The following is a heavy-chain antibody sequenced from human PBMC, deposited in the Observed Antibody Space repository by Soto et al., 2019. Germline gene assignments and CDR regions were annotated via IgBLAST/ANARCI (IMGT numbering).Heavy chain of an antibody. D-gene: IGHD3-22*01. V-gene: IGHV4-31*03. CDR1: GGSITSGGYY. CDR3: AGADSSGYTFEH. J-gene: IGHJ1*01. Sequence: QVQLQESGPGLVQPSQTLSLSCTVSGGSITSGGYYWSWIRQHPGKGLEWIGYIYYSGTTYYNPSLKSRLTMSLDASRNQFSLEVNFVSAADTAVYCCAGADSSGYTFEHWGQGTLVTVSS. CDR2: IYYSGTT.